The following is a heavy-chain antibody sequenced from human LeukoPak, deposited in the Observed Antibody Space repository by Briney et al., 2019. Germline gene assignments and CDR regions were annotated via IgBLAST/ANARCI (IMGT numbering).Heavy chain of an antibody. J-gene: IGHJ4*02. V-gene: IGHV3-7*01. Sequence: GGSLRLSCAASGFTFSRHRMNWVRQAPGKGLEWVANINQDGSETYYVDSVKGRFTVSRDNDKNSLYLQMNSPRGEDTAVYYCARRPNGDYPPDYWGQGTLVTVSS. CDR1: GFTFSRHR. CDR3: ARRPNGDYPPDY. D-gene: IGHD4-17*01. CDR2: INQDGSET.